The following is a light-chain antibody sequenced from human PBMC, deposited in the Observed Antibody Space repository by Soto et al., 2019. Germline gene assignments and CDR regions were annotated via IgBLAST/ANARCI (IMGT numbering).Light chain of an antibody. CDR2: SAS. CDR1: QSVSSSY. CDR3: QQYGSSPIT. V-gene: IGKV3-20*01. J-gene: IGKJ5*01. Sequence: EIVLTQSPGTLSLSPGERATLSFSASQSVSSSYLAWYQQKPGQAPRLLIYSASSRATGIPDRFSGSGSGTDFTLTISRLEPEDFAVYYCQQYGSSPITFGQGTRL.